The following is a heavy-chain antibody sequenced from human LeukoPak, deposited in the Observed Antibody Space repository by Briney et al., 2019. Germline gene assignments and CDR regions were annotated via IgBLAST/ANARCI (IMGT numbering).Heavy chain of an antibody. CDR3: ARRDIVVVVSASDY. D-gene: IGHD2-15*01. Sequence: PGGSLRLSCAASGFTFSSYAMIWVRQAPGKGLEWVAFIRYDGSNKYYADSVKGRFTMSRDNSKNTVYLQMNSLRVDDTAVYYCARRDIVVVVSASDYWGQGTLVTVSS. CDR1: GFTFSSYA. V-gene: IGHV3-33*08. CDR2: IRYDGSNK. J-gene: IGHJ4*02.